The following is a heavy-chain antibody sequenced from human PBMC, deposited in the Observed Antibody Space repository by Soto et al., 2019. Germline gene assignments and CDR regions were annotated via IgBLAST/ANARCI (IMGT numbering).Heavy chain of an antibody. J-gene: IGHJ6*01. D-gene: IGHD2-8*01. CDR2: ISGAGGRI. Sequence: AHLVESGGGVVQPGRSLRLSCAASGFTFSTYGMHWVRQAPGKGLEWVASISGAGGRIYNEDSVKGRFTISRDNSKNSVYLQVNSLRADDTAVYYCAKGHTNENGHYSYYGMDVW. V-gene: IGHV3-23*04. CDR3: AKGHTNENGHYSYYGMDV. CDR1: GFTFSTYG.